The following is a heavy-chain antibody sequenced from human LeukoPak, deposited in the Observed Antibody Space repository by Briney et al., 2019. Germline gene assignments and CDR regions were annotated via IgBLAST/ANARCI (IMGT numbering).Heavy chain of an antibody. CDR3: ARLGFSFSYGSGSSRQPDAFDI. J-gene: IGHJ3*02. Sequence: SETLSLTCTVSGGSISNYYWSWIAQPPGKGLEWIGYIYYSGSTNYNPSLKSRVSISVDTSKNQFSLKLSSVTAADTAVYFCARLGFSFSYGSGSSRQPDAFDIWGQGTPVTVSS. D-gene: IGHD3-10*01. CDR2: IYYSGST. CDR1: GGSISNYY. V-gene: IGHV4-59*01.